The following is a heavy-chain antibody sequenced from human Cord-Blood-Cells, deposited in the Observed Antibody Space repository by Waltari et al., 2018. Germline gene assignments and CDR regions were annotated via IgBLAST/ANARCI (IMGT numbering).Heavy chain of an antibody. CDR1: GGSISIYY. V-gene: IGHV4-59*01. J-gene: IGHJ3*02. CDR3: ARVVPAAIYAFDI. Sequence: QVQLQESGPGLVKPSETLSLTCTASGGSISIYYWSWIRQPPGKGLEWIGYIYYSGSTNYNPSLKSRVTIAVATSKNQFSLKLSSVTAADTAVYYCARVVPAAIYAFDIWGQGTMVTVSS. CDR2: IYYSGST. D-gene: IGHD2-2*02.